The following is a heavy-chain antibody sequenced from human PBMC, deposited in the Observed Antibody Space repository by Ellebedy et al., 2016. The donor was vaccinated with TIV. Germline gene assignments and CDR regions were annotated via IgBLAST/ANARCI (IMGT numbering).Heavy chain of an antibody. J-gene: IGHJ3*02. D-gene: IGHD1-26*01. V-gene: IGHV4-4*07. CDR2: IYTSGST. Sequence: GSLRLSCTVSGGSISSYYWSWIRQPAGKGLEWIGRIYTSGSTNYNPSLKSRVTMSVDTSKNQFSLKLSSVTAADTAVYYCARWDRETDAFDIWGQGTMVTVSS. CDR1: GGSISSYY. CDR3: ARWDRETDAFDI.